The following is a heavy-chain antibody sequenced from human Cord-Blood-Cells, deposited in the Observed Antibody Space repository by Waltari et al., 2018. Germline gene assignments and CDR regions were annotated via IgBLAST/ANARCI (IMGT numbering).Heavy chain of an antibody. V-gene: IGHV3-7*01. J-gene: IGHJ6*02. D-gene: IGHD3-16*02. CDR2: MKQDGSEK. CDR1: GFTFSSYW. CDR3: ARENRYYGMDV. Sequence: EVQLVESGGGLVQPGGSLRLSCAASGFTFSSYWMSWVRQAPGKGLEWGANMKQDGSEKYYVDSVKGRFTISRDNAKNSLYLQMNSLRAEDTAVYYCARENRYYGMDVWGQGTTVTVSS.